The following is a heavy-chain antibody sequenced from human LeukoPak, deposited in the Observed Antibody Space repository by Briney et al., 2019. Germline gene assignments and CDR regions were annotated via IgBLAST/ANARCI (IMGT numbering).Heavy chain of an antibody. CDR1: GFTFSSYA. J-gene: IGHJ4*02. CDR3: AKDSSTYYYGSGSYGGSVDY. CDR2: ISGSGGST. Sequence: GGSLRLSCAASGFTFSSYAMSWVRQAPGKGLEWVSAISGSGGSTYYADFVKGRFTISRDNSKNTLYLQMNSLRAEDTAVYYCAKDSSTYYYGSGSYGGSVDYWGQGTLVTVSS. D-gene: IGHD3-10*01. V-gene: IGHV3-23*01.